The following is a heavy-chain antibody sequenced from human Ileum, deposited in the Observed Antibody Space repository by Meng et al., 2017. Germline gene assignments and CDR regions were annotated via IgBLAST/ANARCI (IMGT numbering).Heavy chain of an antibody. CDR3: ARGLKGKTTVTNDDAFDI. CDR2: MNPNSGNT. Sequence: QVRPVQAQAEVQKPVASGKLSFKASGDTFTSCVINWVRQATGPGLEWMGWMNPNSGNTGYAQKFQGRVTMTRNTSISTAYIDLSSLSSEDTAVYYCARGLKGKTTVTNDDAFDIWGQGTMVTVSS. D-gene: IGHD4-17*01. J-gene: IGHJ3*02. V-gene: IGHV1-8*01. CDR1: GDTFTSCV.